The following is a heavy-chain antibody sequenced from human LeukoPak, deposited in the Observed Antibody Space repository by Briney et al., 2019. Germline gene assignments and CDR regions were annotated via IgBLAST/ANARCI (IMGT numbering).Heavy chain of an antibody. J-gene: IGHJ4*02. V-gene: IGHV3-74*01. Sequence: GGSLRLSCAASGFTFSSYWMHWVRQAPGKGLVWVSRINSDGSSTSYADSVKGRFTISRDNAKNSLYLQMNSLRAEDTALYYCAKDIVPYGVYYFDYWGQGTLVTVSS. CDR2: INSDGSST. CDR3: AKDIVPYGVYYFDY. CDR1: GFTFSSYW. D-gene: IGHD2-2*01.